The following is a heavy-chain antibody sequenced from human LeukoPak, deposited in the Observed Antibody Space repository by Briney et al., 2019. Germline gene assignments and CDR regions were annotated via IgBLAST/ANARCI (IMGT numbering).Heavy chain of an antibody. Sequence: SETLSLTCAVYGGSFSGYYWSWIRQPPGKGLEWIGEINHSGSTNYNPSLKSRVTISVDTSKNQFSLKLSSVTAADTAVYYCARPNCSSTSCYPPNVDVWGKGTTVTVSS. J-gene: IGHJ6*04. CDR3: ARPNCSSTSCYPPNVDV. D-gene: IGHD2-2*01. V-gene: IGHV4-34*01. CDR2: INHSGST. CDR1: GGSFSGYY.